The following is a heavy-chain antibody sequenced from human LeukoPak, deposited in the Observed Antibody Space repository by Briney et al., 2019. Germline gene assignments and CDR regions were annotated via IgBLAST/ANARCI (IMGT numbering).Heavy chain of an antibody. V-gene: IGHV4-59*01. CDR2: IYYSGST. CDR1: GGSISSYY. J-gene: IGHJ4*02. CDR3: ARDITGFDY. Sequence: SETLSLTCTVSGGSISSYYWSWIRQPPGKGLKWIGYIYYSGSTNYNPSLKSRVAISVDTSKNQFSLKLSSVTAADTAVYYCARDITGFDYWGQGTLVTVSS. D-gene: IGHD2-8*02.